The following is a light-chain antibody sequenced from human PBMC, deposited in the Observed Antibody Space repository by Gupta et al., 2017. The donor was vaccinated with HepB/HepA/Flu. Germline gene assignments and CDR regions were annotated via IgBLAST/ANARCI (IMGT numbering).Light chain of an antibody. J-gene: IGKJ3*01. CDR1: QTISNT. CDR2: AAS. V-gene: IGKV3-15*01. CDR3: QHYNNWVLT. Sequence: EIVMQPSPATLSVTPGERATRSCRASQTISNTVAWYQQKPGQAPRLLIYAASTRATGIPARFSGSGSGTEFTLTISSLQSEDFAVYFCQHYNNWVLTFGPGTKVDIK.